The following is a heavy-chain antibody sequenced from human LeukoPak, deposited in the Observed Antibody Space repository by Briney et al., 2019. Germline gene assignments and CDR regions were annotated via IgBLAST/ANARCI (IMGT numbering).Heavy chain of an antibody. Sequence: SESLSLTFTVSRDSISSYCWSWFRQPPGKGLEGMGYIYYSGSTDYNPSLKSRVTISVDTSKDQFSLKLSSVTAADTAVYYWARRRIAVAGTGAFDIWGQGTMVTVSS. CDR3: ARRRIAVAGTGAFDI. D-gene: IGHD6-19*01. CDR2: IYYSGST. J-gene: IGHJ3*02. CDR1: RDSISSYC. V-gene: IGHV4-59*08.